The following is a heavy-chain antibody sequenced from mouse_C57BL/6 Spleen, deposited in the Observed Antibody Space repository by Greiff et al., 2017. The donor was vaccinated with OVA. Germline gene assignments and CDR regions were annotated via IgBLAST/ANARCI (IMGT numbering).Heavy chain of an antibody. CDR3: ARGITTVVATDWYFDV. Sequence: QVQLQQPGAELVRPGSSVKLSCKASGYTFTSYWMHWVKQRPIQGLEWIGNIDPSDSETHYNQKFKDKATLTVDKSSSTAYMQISSLTSEDSAVYYCARGITTVVATDWYFDVWGTGTTVTVSS. D-gene: IGHD1-1*01. CDR2: IDPSDSET. V-gene: IGHV1-52*01. CDR1: GYTFTSYW. J-gene: IGHJ1*03.